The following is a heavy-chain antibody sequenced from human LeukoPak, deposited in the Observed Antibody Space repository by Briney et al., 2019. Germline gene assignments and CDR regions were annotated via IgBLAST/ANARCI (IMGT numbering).Heavy chain of an antibody. CDR3: ARVRGDLSIDF. D-gene: IGHD2-21*02. CDR1: IESFSVYY. CDR2: INHSGST. Sequence: PSETLSLTCAVYIESFSVYYWTWIRQPPGKGLEWIGEINHSGSTNYNPSLKRRVTISADTSKNQFSLTLSSVTAADTAMCYCARVRGDLSIDFWGQGNLVTVSS. J-gene: IGHJ4*02. V-gene: IGHV4-34*01.